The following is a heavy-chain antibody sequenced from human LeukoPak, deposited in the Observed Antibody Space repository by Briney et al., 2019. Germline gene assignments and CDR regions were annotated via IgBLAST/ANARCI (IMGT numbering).Heavy chain of an antibody. CDR2: IYPGDSDT. J-gene: IGHJ5*02. D-gene: IGHD3-10*01. V-gene: IGHV5-51*01. CDR3: ARVGKTYYYGSGSPNWFDP. CDR1: GXSFTSYW. Sequence: GESLKISCKGSGXSFTSYWIGWVRQMPGKGLEWMGIIYPGDSDTRYSPSFQGQVTISADKSISTAYLQWSSLKASDTAMYYCARVGKTYYYGSGSPNWFDPWGQGTLVTVSS.